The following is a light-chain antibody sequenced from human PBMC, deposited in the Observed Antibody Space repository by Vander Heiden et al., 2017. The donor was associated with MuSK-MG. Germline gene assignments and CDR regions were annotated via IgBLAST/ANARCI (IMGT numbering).Light chain of an antibody. CDR3: QRSDSTPLT. Sequence: DIQMTQSPSSLSASVGDRVTITCRASQSISSYLNWYQQKPGKAPKLLIYAASSLHSGVPSRFSGSASGTDFTLTISMLHPEDFATYYCQRSDSTPLTFGQGTLMEIK. V-gene: IGKV1-39*01. J-gene: IGKJ5*01. CDR2: AAS. CDR1: QSISSY.